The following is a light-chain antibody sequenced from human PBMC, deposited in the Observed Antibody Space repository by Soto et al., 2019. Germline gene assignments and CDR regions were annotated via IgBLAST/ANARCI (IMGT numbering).Light chain of an antibody. CDR3: SSYAGSNNV. CDR1: SSDVGGYNY. J-gene: IGLJ1*01. Sequence: QSVLTQPPSASGSPGQSVTISCTGTSSDVGGYNYVSWYQQHPGKAPKLMIYEVSKRPSGVPDRFSGSKSGNTASLTVSGHQAEDEAYYCCSSYAGSNNVFGTGTKVTVL. V-gene: IGLV2-8*01. CDR2: EVS.